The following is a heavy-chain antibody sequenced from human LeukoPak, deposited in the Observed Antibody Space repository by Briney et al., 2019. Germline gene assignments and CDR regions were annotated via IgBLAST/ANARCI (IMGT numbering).Heavy chain of an antibody. Sequence: GWALRLSCAASGFTFSDYYMSWIREAPGKGLEWVSYISSSSSYINYADSVKGRFTISRDNAKNSLYLKMNSLRAEDTAVYYCARVGYSGYDRIPTNFDYWGQGTLVTVSS. CDR3: ARVGYSGYDRIPTNFDY. V-gene: IGHV3-11*05. D-gene: IGHD5-12*01. J-gene: IGHJ4*02. CDR2: ISSSSSYI. CDR1: GFTFSDYY.